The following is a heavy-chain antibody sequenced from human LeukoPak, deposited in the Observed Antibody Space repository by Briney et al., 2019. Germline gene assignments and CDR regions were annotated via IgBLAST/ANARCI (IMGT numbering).Heavy chain of an antibody. CDR2: IHTSGTT. CDR3: ARGDYYDGGGRNWFDP. D-gene: IGHD3-3*01. Sequence: SETLSLTCSVSGDSMYSHYWSFIRQAAGTGLDWIGRIHTSGTTYYNPSLKSRVTLSIDTSMNQFSLRLTSVTAADTAVYYCARGDYYDGGGRNWFDPWGQGTLVTVSP. J-gene: IGHJ5*02. CDR1: GDSMYSHY. V-gene: IGHV4-4*07.